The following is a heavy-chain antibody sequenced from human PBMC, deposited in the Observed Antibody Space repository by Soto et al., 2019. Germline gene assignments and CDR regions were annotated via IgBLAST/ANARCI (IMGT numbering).Heavy chain of an antibody. Sequence: QVQLVQAGAEVKKPGASVKVSCKASGYTLTTYSIHWVRQATGQRLEWMGWMNPLNGDTKYSQRFQGRLTIIRDTSASTAYMELSSLRSEDTAIYHCARGTSCAFDIRCQGTMFPVSS. V-gene: IGHV1-3*01. CDR1: GYTLTTYS. CDR2: MNPLNGDT. J-gene: IGHJ3*02. CDR3: ARGTSCAFDI. D-gene: IGHD2-2*01.